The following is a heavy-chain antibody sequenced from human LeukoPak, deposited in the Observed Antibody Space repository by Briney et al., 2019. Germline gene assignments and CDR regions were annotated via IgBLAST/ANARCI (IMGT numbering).Heavy chain of an antibody. CDR3: ARGLGPMSPSLDY. CDR2: INHSGRV. CDR1: GESFSYNY. V-gene: IGHV4-34*01. Sequence: SDTLSLTCAVSGESFSYNYWTWVRQPPGKGLEWIGDINHSGRVNYRPSLKSRVTISADTSKSQFSLKPNAVTAADTAVYYCARGLGPMSPSLDYWGQGSLVTVSS. J-gene: IGHJ4*02. D-gene: IGHD3-22*01.